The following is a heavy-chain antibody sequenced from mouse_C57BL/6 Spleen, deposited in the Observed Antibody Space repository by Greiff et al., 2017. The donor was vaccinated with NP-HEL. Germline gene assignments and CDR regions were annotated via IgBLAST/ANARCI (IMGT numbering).Heavy chain of an antibody. V-gene: IGHV1-54*01. D-gene: IGHD2-4*01. CDR3: ARTLYDYDGDYYAMDY. J-gene: IGHJ4*01. CDR2: INPGSGGT. Sequence: QVQLQQSGTVLVRPGTSVKVSCKASGYAFTDYLIEWVKQRPGQGLEWIGVINPGSGGTNYNEKFKAKATLTADKSSSTAYMQLSSLTSEDSAVYFCARTLYDYDGDYYAMDYWGPGTSVTVSS. CDR1: GYAFTDYL.